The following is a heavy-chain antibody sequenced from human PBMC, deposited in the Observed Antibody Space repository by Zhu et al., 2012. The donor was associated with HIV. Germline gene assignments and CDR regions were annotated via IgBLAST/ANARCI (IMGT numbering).Heavy chain of an antibody. J-gene: IGHJ4*02. Sequence: QVRLEQWGAGLLKPSETLSLTCAVYDDSVKGYSWAWIRQSPEGGLEWIGEIDRRRNTNYNPSLSGRVSISVDTSRNQFSLTLSSVTAADTAVYYCAFRGKNCFDYWPREPSHRLL. CDR1: DDSVKGYS. V-gene: IGHV4-34*01. CDR2: IDRRRNT. CDR3: AFRGKNCFDY. D-gene: IGHD4-23*01.